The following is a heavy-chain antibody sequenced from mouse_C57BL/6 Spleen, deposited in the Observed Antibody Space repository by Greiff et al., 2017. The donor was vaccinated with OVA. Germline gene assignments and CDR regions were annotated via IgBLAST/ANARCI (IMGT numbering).Heavy chain of an antibody. Sequence: QVHVKQPGAELVKPGASVKLSCKASGYTFTSSWMQWVNQRPGQGLEWIGEIDPSDSYPNYNQKFKGKATLTVDTSSSTAYMQRSSLTSEDAAVDYCARAVVAYYAMDYWGQGTSVTVSS. V-gene: IGHV1-50*01. CDR1: GYTFTSSW. CDR2: IDPSDSYP. CDR3: ARAVVAYYAMDY. D-gene: IGHD1-1*01. J-gene: IGHJ4*01.